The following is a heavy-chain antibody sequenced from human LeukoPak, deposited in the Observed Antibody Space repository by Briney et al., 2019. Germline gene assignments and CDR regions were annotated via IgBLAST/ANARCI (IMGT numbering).Heavy chain of an antibody. Sequence: PGASVKVSCKASGYTFTSYGISWVRQAPGQGLEWMGWISAYNGNTNYAQKLQGRVTMTTDPSTSTAYMELRSLRSADTAVYYCAREYGGNSENCWGQGTLVTVSS. V-gene: IGHV1-18*01. J-gene: IGHJ4*02. D-gene: IGHD4-23*01. CDR1: GYTFTSYG. CDR2: ISAYNGNT. CDR3: AREYGGNSENC.